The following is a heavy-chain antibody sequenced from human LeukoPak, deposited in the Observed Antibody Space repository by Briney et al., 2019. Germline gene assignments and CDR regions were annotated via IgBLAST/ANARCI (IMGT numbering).Heavy chain of an antibody. Sequence: GGSLRLSCAASGFTFSSYSMNWVRQAPGKGLEWVSSISSSSRYIYYADSVKGRFTISRDNSKNTLYLQMNSLRAEDTAVYYCAKDSVSQNGIFDPFDVWGLGTLVTVSS. CDR2: ISSSSRYI. CDR3: AKDSVSQNGIFDPFDV. D-gene: IGHD2-15*01. CDR1: GFTFSSYS. V-gene: IGHV3-21*04. J-gene: IGHJ3*01.